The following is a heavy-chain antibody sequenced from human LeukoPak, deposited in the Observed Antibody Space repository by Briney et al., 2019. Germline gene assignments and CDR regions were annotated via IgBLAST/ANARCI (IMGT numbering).Heavy chain of an antibody. Sequence: APVKVSCKASGYTFTSYYMHWVRQAPGQGLEWMGIINPSGGSTSYAQKFQGRVTMTRDTSTSTVYMELSSLRSEDTAVYYCASQSSGSYEFDYWGQETLVTVSS. CDR1: GYTFTSYY. D-gene: IGHD3-10*01. V-gene: IGHV1-46*01. CDR2: INPSGGST. J-gene: IGHJ4*02. CDR3: ASQSSGSYEFDY.